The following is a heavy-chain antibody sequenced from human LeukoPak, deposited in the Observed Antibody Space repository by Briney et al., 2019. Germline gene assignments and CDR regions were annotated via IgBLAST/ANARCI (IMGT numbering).Heavy chain of an antibody. D-gene: IGHD1-26*01. CDR2: IWSDGNNK. CDR1: GFAFRSYV. J-gene: IGHJ4*02. Sequence: PGSSLRLSCVASGFAFRSYVVHWVRQAPGKGLEWVAMIWSDGNNKLYADSVKGRFSVSRDNSKNKLYLQMNSLRVEDTAKYYCARGGLGDTSGFYYWGQGTLVTVSS. V-gene: IGHV3-33*01. CDR3: ARGGLGDTSGFYY.